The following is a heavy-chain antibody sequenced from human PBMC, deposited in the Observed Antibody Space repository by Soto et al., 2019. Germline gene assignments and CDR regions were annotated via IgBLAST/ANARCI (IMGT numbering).Heavy chain of an antibody. CDR1: GYTFTSYG. J-gene: IGHJ6*02. CDR3: ARDRGIIAAADDYYYYGMDV. Sequence: QVQLVQSGAEVKKPGASVKVSCKASGYTFTSYGISWVRQAPGQGLEWMGWISAYNGNTNYAQKLQGRVTMTTDTSTSTAYMELRSMRSDDTAVYYCARDRGIIAAADDYYYYGMDVWGQGTTVTVSS. D-gene: IGHD6-13*01. CDR2: ISAYNGNT. V-gene: IGHV1-18*01.